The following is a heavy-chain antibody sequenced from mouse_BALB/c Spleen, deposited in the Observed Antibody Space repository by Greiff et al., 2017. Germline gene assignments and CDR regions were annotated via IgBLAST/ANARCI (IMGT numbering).Heavy chain of an antibody. J-gene: IGHJ3*01. CDR2: IDPENGNT. CDR1: GFNIKDYY. V-gene: IGHV14-1*02. CDR3: ARSGGNLFAY. D-gene: IGHD2-1*01. Sequence: VQLKQSGAELVRPGALVKLSCKASGFNIKDYYMHWVKQRPEQGLEWIGWIDPENGNTIYDPKFQGKASITADTSSNTAYLQLSSLTSEDTAVYYCARSGGNLFAYWGQGTLVTVSA.